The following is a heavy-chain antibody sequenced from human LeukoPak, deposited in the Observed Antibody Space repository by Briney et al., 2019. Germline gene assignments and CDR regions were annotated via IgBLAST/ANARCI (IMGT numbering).Heavy chain of an antibody. CDR1: GFTFSSYW. Sequence: GGSLRLSCAASGFTFSSYWMSWVRQAPGKGLEWVANIKQDGSEKYYVDSVKGRFTISRDNAKNSLYLQMNSLRAEDTAVYYCARDNPSYYYDSSGHFDYWGQGTLVTVSS. J-gene: IGHJ4*02. V-gene: IGHV3-7*01. CDR2: IKQDGSEK. D-gene: IGHD3-22*01. CDR3: ARDNPSYYYDSSGHFDY.